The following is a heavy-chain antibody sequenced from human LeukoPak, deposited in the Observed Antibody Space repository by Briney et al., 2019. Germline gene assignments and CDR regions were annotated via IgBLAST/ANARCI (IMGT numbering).Heavy chain of an antibody. CDR3: ARERGSYDYYYYYYMDV. CDR1: GFTVSSNS. Sequence: GSLRLSCTVSGFTVSSNSMSWIRQPAGKGLEWIGRIYTSGSTNYNPSLKSRVTMSVDTSKNQFSLKLSSVTAADTAVYYCARERGSYDYYYYYYMDVWGKGTTVTISS. D-gene: IGHD2-15*01. CDR2: IYTSGST. J-gene: IGHJ6*03. V-gene: IGHV4-4*07.